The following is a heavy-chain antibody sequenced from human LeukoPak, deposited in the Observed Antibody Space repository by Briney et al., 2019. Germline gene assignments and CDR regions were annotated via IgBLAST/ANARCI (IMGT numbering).Heavy chain of an antibody. D-gene: IGHD2-8*01. Sequence: GGSLRLSCAASGFTFSTYAMTWVRQAPGKCLEWVSSITGTGDGTSAADSVKGRFTISRDNPKNSLYLQMNSLRAEDTAVYYCARALIGYYFDYWGQGTLVTVSS. V-gene: IGHV3-23*01. J-gene: IGHJ4*02. CDR3: ARALIGYYFDY. CDR2: ITGTGDGT. CDR1: GFTFSTYA.